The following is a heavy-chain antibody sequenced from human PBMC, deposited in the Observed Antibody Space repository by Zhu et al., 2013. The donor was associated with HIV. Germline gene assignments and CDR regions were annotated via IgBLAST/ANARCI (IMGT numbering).Heavy chain of an antibody. J-gene: IGHJ6*02. CDR3: ARGGYSGYDYEDDTFYGMDV. CDR1: GYTFTSYD. CDR2: MNPNSGNA. Sequence: QVQLVQSGAEVKKPGASVKVSCKASGYTFTSYDIDWVRQATGQGLEWMGWMNPNSGNAGYAQKFQGRVTMTRNTSISTAYMELSSLRSEDTAVYYCARGGYSGYDYEDDTFYGMDVWGQGTTVTVSS. D-gene: IGHD5-12*01. V-gene: IGHV1-8*01.